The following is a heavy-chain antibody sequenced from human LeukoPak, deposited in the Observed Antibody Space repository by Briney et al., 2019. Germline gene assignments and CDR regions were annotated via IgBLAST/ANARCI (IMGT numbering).Heavy chain of an antibody. J-gene: IGHJ5*02. CDR2: INPNSGGT. Sequence: ASVKVSCKASGYTFTGYYMHWVRQAPGQGLEWMGWINPNSGGTNYAQKFQGRVTMTRDTSISTAYMELSRLRSDDTAVYYCARSGGMGARPAWFDPWGQGTLVTVSS. V-gene: IGHV1-2*02. CDR3: ARSGGMGARPAWFDP. CDR1: GYTFTGYY. D-gene: IGHD6-6*01.